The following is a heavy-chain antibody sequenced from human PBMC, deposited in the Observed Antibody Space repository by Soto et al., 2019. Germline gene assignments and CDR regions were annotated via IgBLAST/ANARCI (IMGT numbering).Heavy chain of an antibody. D-gene: IGHD5-18*01. CDR1: GFTFSGSA. CDR3: TRGPARYGPRYYCGIDV. J-gene: IGHJ6*02. Sequence: EVQLVESGGGVVQPGGSLKLSCAASGFTFSGSAMHWVRQASGKGLEWVGRIRSKANSYAKAYAASVKGRFTISRDDSKNTAYLQMNSLRTEDTAVYYCTRGPARYGPRYYCGIDVWGQGTPVTVSS. CDR2: IRSKANSYAK. V-gene: IGHV3-73*02.